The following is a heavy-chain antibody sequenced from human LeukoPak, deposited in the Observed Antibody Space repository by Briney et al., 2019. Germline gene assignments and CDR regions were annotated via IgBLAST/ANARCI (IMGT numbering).Heavy chain of an antibody. D-gene: IGHD3-10*01. J-gene: IGHJ2*01. CDR1: GFTFSSYA. V-gene: IGHV3-30-3*01. CDR3: AREDQGYYGSGSPGYWYFDL. CDR2: ISYDGSNK. Sequence: PGGSLRLSCAASGFTFSSYAMHWVRQAPGKGLEWVAVISYDGSNKYYADSVKGRFTISRDNSKNTLYLQMNSLRAEDTAVYYCAREDQGYYGSGSPGYWYFDLWGRGTLVTVSS.